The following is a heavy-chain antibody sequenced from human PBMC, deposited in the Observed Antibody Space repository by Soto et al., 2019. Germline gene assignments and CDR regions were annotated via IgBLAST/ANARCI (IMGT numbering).Heavy chain of an antibody. J-gene: IGHJ4*02. Sequence: PGGSLRLSCAASGFTFSSYAMSWVRQAPGKGLEWVSTISASGGGTYYADSVKGRFTISRDNSKNTLYLQMNSLRAEDTAVYYCAKEGSSWSYFYYWGQRTLVTVSS. D-gene: IGHD6-13*01. CDR3: AKEGSSWSYFYY. CDR2: ISASGGGT. CDR1: GFTFSSYA. V-gene: IGHV3-23*01.